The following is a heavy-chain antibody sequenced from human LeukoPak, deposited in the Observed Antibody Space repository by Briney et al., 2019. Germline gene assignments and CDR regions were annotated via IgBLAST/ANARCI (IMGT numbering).Heavy chain of an antibody. V-gene: IGHV3-48*04. CDR1: GFAFSSYS. Sequence: GGSLRLPCAASGFAFSSYSMNWVRQAPGKALEWVSFFRSSSSPIYYADSVKRRFTISRDNAKNSLYLQMNSLRGEDTAVYYCARNRGGSYSAIDYWGQGALVTVSS. CDR2: FRSSSSPI. D-gene: IGHD1-26*01. J-gene: IGHJ4*02. CDR3: ARNRGGSYSAIDY.